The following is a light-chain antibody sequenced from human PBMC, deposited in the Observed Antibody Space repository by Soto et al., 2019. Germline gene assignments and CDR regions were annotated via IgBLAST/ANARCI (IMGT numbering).Light chain of an antibody. CDR2: DAS. CDR1: QGISSY. J-gene: IGKJ4*01. Sequence: AIQFTQSPSSLSASVGDRVTITCRASQGISSYLAWYQQKPGKAPKLLIYDASRLESGVPSRFSGSGSGTTFILIISSLQPDDFASYYCQQYNSYSPLSFGGGTKVDIK. CDR3: QQYNSYSPLS. V-gene: IGKV1-13*02.